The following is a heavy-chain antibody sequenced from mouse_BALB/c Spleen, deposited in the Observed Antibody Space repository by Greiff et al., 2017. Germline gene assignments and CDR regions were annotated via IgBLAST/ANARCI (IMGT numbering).Heavy chain of an antibody. CDR3: ARSGDGKDAMDY. J-gene: IGHJ4*01. CDR1: GYSITSDYA. V-gene: IGHV3-2*02. CDR2: ISYSGST. D-gene: IGHD2-1*01. Sequence: EVQLVESGPGLVKPSQSLSLTCTVTGYSITSDYAWYWNRQFPGNKLEWMGYISYSGSTSYNPSLKSRISITRDTSKNQFFLQLNSVTTEDTATYYCARSGDGKDAMDYWGQGTSVTVSS.